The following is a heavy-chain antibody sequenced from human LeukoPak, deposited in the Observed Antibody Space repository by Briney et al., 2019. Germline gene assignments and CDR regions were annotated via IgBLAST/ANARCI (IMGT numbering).Heavy chain of an antibody. CDR2: IRYDGSNK. Sequence: GGSLRLSCAASGFTFSTYGMHWVRQAPGKGLEWVAFIRYDGSNKYYADSVKGRFTISRDNSKNTLYLQMNSLRTEDTAVYYCARRAGAYSHPYDYWGQGTLVTVSS. V-gene: IGHV3-30*02. CDR1: GFTFSTYG. CDR3: ARRAGAYSHPYDY. J-gene: IGHJ4*02. D-gene: IGHD4/OR15-4a*01.